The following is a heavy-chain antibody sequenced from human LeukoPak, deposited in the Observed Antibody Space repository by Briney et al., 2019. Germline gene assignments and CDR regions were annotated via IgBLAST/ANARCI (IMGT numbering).Heavy chain of an antibody. CDR3: ARIVDPYDSSGYLGGAFDI. J-gene: IGHJ3*02. Sequence: SGPALVKPTQTLTLTCTFSGFSLSTSGMCVSWIRQPPGKALEWLALIDRDDDKYYSTSLKTRLTISKDTSKNQVVLTMTNMDPVDTATYYCARIVDPYDSSGYLGGAFDIWGQGTMVTVSS. CDR1: GFSLSTSGMC. D-gene: IGHD3-22*01. V-gene: IGHV2-70*01. CDR2: IDRDDDK.